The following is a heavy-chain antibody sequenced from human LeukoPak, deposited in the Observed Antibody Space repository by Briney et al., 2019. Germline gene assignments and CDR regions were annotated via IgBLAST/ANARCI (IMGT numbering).Heavy chain of an antibody. CDR2: ISYDGSNK. D-gene: IGHD6-19*01. Sequence: GGSLRLSCAASGFTFSNYGMHWVRQAPGKGLEWVAVISYDGSNKYYADSVKGRFTISRDNSKNTLYLQMNSLRAEDTALYYCARVSDISVAAYFDYWGQGTRVTVSS. J-gene: IGHJ4*02. CDR1: GFTFSNYG. V-gene: IGHV3-30*03. CDR3: ARVSDISVAAYFDY.